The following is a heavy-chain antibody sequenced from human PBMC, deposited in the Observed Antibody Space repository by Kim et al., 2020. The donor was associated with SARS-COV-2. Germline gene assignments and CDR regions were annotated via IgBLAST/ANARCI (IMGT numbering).Heavy chain of an antibody. CDR3: ARDGGGYYGDYVPDY. D-gene: IGHD4-17*01. Sequence: SVKVSCKASGGTFSSYAISWVRQAPGQGLEWMGGIIPIFGTANYAQKFQGRVTITADESTSTAYMELSSLRSEDTAVYYCARDGGGYYGDYVPDYWGQGTLVTVSS. V-gene: IGHV1-69*13. CDR1: GGTFSSYA. J-gene: IGHJ4*02. CDR2: IIPIFGTA.